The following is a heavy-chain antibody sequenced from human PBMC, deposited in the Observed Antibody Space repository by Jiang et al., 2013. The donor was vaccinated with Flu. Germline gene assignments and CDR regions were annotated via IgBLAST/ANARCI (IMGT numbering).Heavy chain of an antibody. Sequence: SGAEVKKPGASVKVSCKASGYTVTSHGIIWVRQAPGQGLEWMGWISGYNGDTNYAQNLQDRVTMTTDTSASTAYMELRSLRSDDTAVYYCARTHDARVDYYYGMDVWGQGSTVTVSS. CDR1: GYTVTSHG. CDR3: ARTHDARVDYYYGMDV. J-gene: IGHJ6*02. V-gene: IGHV1-18*04. D-gene: IGHD2-15*01. CDR2: ISGYNGDT.